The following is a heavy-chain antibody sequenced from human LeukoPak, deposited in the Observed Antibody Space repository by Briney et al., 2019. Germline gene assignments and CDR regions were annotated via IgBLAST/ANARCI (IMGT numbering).Heavy chain of an antibody. V-gene: IGHV3-74*01. CDR3: ARDVPHNWFDT. CDR2: INGDGGGA. CDR1: VITFVNNL. Sequence: GGSLRLSCAASVITFVNNLLQWVRQGPGKGLVWISRINGDGGGAIYADSVKGRFTVSRDNAKNTLYLQMNSLRAEDTAVYYCARDVPHNWFDTWGQGTLVTVSS. J-gene: IGHJ5*02.